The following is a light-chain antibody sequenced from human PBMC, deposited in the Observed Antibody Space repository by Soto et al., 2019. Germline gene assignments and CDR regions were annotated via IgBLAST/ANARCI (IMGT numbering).Light chain of an antibody. Sequence: QSALTQPASVSGSPGQSITISCTGTSSDVGGYNYVSWYQQHPGKAPKLMIYEVSNRPSGVSNRFSGSKSANTASLTISWLQAEDEADYYCSSYTSSGTPDVFGTGTKLTVL. J-gene: IGLJ1*01. CDR3: SSYTSSGTPDV. CDR2: EVS. V-gene: IGLV2-14*01. CDR1: SSDVGGYNY.